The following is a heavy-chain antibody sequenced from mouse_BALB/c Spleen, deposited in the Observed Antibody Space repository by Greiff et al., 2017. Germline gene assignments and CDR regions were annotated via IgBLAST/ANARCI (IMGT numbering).Heavy chain of an antibody. J-gene: IGHJ2*01. Sequence: QVQLQQSGAELVRPGTSVKVSCKASGYAFTNYLIEWVKQRPGQGLEWIGEINPSNGRTNYNEKFKSKATLTVDKSSSTAYMQLSSLTSEDSAVYYCAREGYDYDWGQGTTLTVSS. D-gene: IGHD2-4*01. CDR1: GYAFTNYL. CDR2: INPSNGRT. CDR3: AREGYDYD. V-gene: IGHV1-54*01.